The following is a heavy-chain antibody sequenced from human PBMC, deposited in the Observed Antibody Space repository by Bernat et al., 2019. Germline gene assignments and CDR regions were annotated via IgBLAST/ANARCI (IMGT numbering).Heavy chain of an antibody. CDR1: GDSISSTDYY. CDR3: ARDREVVRGITIGGWFDP. V-gene: IGHV4-30-4*01. J-gene: IGHJ5*02. Sequence: QVQLQESGPGLVKPSQTLSLTCTVSGDSISSTDYYWSWIRQPPGKGLEWIGYIYYSGVTNYNPSLKSRVTISVDTSKNQFSLRLDSVTAADTAVYYCARDREVVRGITIGGWFDPWGQGTLVTVSS. CDR2: IYYSGVT. D-gene: IGHD3-10*01.